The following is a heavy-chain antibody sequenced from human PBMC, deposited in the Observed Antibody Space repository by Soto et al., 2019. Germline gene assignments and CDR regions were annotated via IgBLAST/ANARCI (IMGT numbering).Heavy chain of an antibody. CDR2: ISAYNDNT. CDR1: GYTFTSYG. CDR3: ARDGLTGTTKQAFYYYYGMDV. V-gene: IGHV1-18*04. J-gene: IGHJ6*02. D-gene: IGHD1-7*01. Sequence: ASVKVSCKASGYTFTSYGISWVRQAPGQGLEWMGWISAYNDNTNYAQKLQGRVTMTTDTSTSTAYMELRSLRSDDTAVYYCARDGLTGTTKQAFYYYYGMDVWGQGTTVTVSS.